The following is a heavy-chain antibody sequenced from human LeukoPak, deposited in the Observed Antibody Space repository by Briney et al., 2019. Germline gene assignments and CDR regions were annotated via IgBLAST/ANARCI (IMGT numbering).Heavy chain of an antibody. CDR3: ARMTTGHDF. CDR2: VNHSGYT. J-gene: IGHJ4*02. V-gene: IGHV4-34*01. Sequence: PSETLSLTCAVSCTSFSSYYWSWIRQSPGKGLGWIGEVNHSGYTNDNPSLKSRVTISVDTSKNQFSLRLRPVTAADTAVYFCARMTTGHDFWGQGALVTVSS. D-gene: IGHD4-17*01. CDR1: CTSFSSYY.